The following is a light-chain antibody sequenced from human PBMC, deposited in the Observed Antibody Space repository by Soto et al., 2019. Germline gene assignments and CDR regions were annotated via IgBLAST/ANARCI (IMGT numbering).Light chain of an antibody. V-gene: IGKV3-20*01. CDR2: DAS. CDR3: QQYGGSLT. CDR1: QSVRSNY. J-gene: IGKJ4*01. Sequence: EMVLTQSPGTLSLSPGERATLSCRASQSVRSNYLAWYQQKPGQAPRLLIFDASSRATGIPDRFSGSGSGTDFTLSIRRLDPEDFAVYYCQQYGGSLTFGGGTRVEIK.